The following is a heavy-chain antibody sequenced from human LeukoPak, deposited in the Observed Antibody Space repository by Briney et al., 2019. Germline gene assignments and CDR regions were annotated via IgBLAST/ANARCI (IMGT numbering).Heavy chain of an antibody. CDR3: AIHIVVVPAAKKKNWFDP. CDR2: INHSGST. CDR1: GGSLSGYH. V-gene: IGHV4-34*01. D-gene: IGHD2-2*01. J-gene: IGHJ5*02. Sequence: SETLSLTCAVYGGSLSGYHWSWIRQPPGKGLEWIGEINHSGSTNYNPPLKSRVTISVDTSKNQFSLKLSSVTAADTAVYYCAIHIVVVPAAKKKNWFDPWGQGTLVTVSS.